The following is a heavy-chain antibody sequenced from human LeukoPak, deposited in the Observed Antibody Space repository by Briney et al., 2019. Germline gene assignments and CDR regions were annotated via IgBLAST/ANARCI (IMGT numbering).Heavy chain of an antibody. CDR2: IIPIFGTA. V-gene: IGHV1-69*13. CDR3: ARVGEVVVAATRDYYYYYYMDV. J-gene: IGHJ6*03. CDR1: GGTFSSYA. Sequence: ASVKVSCKASGGTFSSYAISWVRQAPGQGLEWMGGIIPIFGTANYAQKFQGRVTITADESTSTAYMELSSLRSEDTAVYYCARVGEVVVAATRDYYYYYYMDVWGKGTTVTVSS. D-gene: IGHD2-15*01.